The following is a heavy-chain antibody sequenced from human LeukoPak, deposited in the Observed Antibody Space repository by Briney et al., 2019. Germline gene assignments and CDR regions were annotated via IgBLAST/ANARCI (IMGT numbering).Heavy chain of an antibody. CDR1: GITLSNYG. CDR2: ISDRGSRT. Sequence: GGSLRLSCAGSGITLSNYGMSWVRQAPGKGLEWVAGISDRGSRTNYAASVKGRFTISTDHPKNTLYLQMNSLRAEDTAVYFCAKRGVVIRVILVGFHKEAYYFDSWGQGALVTVSS. CDR3: AKRGVVIRVILVGFHKEAYYFDS. V-gene: IGHV3-23*01. J-gene: IGHJ4*02. D-gene: IGHD3-22*01.